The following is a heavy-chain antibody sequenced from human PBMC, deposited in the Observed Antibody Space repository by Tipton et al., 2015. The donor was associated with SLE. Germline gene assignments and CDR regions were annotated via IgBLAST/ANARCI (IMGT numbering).Heavy chain of an antibody. D-gene: IGHD6-13*01. CDR2: INYSGST. CDR3: ARRRGSSWYEDYFDY. Sequence: LRLSCTVSGGSISSHYWSWIRRPPGKALEWIAYINYSGSTNYNPSLKSRVTMSVDTSKNQFSLKLSSVTAADTAVYYCARRRGSSWYEDYFDYWGQGTLVTASS. CDR1: GGSISSHY. J-gene: IGHJ4*02. V-gene: IGHV4-59*11.